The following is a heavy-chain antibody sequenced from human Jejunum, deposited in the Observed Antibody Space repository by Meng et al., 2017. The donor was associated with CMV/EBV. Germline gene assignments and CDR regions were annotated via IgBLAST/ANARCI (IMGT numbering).Heavy chain of an antibody. CDR1: GFTISNNY. J-gene: IGHJ4*01. CDR3: ARDSMMGY. CDR2: IFNDGRT. Sequence: EGKLWESGGGLIQPGGSLGLSCAASGFTISNNYMNWVRQAPGKGLEWVSIIFNDGRTFYADSVKGRFTISRDNSQNTLYLQMNSLRAEDTAVYYCARDSMMGYWGQGTLVTVSS. V-gene: IGHV3-53*01. D-gene: IGHD2/OR15-2a*01.